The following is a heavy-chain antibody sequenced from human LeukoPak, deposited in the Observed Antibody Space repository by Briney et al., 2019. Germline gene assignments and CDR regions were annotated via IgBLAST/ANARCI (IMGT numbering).Heavy chain of an antibody. D-gene: IGHD1-1*01. CDR3: AKGEGGYDY. J-gene: IGHJ4*01. V-gene: IGHV3-43*02. Sequence: PGVTLTLSCAASGFTFDDYAMHWVRQAPGKGLEWVSLINGDGGSTYYADSVKGRFTISRDNSKNYLELQMNSLRTEDTALYYCAKGEGGYDYWGQGTLVTASA. CDR1: GFTFDDYA. CDR2: INGDGGST.